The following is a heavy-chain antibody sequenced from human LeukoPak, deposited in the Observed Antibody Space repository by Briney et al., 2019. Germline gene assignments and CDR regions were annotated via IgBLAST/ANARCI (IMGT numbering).Heavy chain of an antibody. CDR2: ISYDGSNK. CDR3: ARGEKTDEYYSGMDV. Sequence: GGSLRLSCAASGFTFSRYAMHWVRQAPGTGLEGVAVISYDGSNKYYADSVKGRFTISRDNSKNTLYLQMNSLRAEDTAVYYCARGEKTDEYYSGMDVWGQGTTVTVSS. D-gene: IGHD3-16*01. J-gene: IGHJ6*02. V-gene: IGHV3-30-3*01. CDR1: GFTFSRYA.